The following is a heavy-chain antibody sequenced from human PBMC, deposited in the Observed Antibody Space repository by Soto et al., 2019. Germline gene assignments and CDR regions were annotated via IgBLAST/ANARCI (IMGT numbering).Heavy chain of an antibody. D-gene: IGHD6-13*01. Sequence: ASVKVSCKASGYDFTAYDINWVRQASGQGLEWMGWMNPINGATGSARRFQGRVSMTRNTATNTAYLELTSLRSDDTTVYYCGRGPSPRAPAGGTPYYYAMDVWGQGTTVTVSS. CDR2: MNPINGAT. CDR1: GYDFTAYD. J-gene: IGHJ6*02. V-gene: IGHV1-8*02. CDR3: GRGPSPRAPAGGTPYYYAMDV.